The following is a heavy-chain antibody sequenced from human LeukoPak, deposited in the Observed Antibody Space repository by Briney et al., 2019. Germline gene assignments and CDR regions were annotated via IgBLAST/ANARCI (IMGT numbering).Heavy chain of an antibody. CDR3: ASGVALFDY. CDR1: GGSISSSSYY. Sequence: SETLSLTCTVSGGSISSSSYYWGWIRQPPGQELEWIGSIYYSGSTYYNPSLKSRVTISVDTSKNQFSLKLSSVTAADTAVYYCASGVALFDYWGQGTLVTVSS. J-gene: IGHJ4*02. V-gene: IGHV4-39*01. CDR2: IYYSGST. D-gene: IGHD2-15*01.